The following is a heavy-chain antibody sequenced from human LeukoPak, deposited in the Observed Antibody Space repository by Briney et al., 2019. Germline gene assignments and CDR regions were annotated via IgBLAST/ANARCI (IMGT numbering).Heavy chain of an antibody. D-gene: IGHD3-10*01. CDR2: MKQDGNEE. Sequence: TGGSLRLSCAVSGFTFSTYWMSWVRQAPGKGLEWVANMKQDGNEEYYVDSVKGRFTISRDNAKNSLYLQMNSLRAEDTAVYYCARDRGRYYGSGSYENWFDPWGQGTLVTVSS. CDR3: ARDRGRYYGSGSYENWFDP. J-gene: IGHJ5*02. CDR1: GFTFSTYW. V-gene: IGHV3-7*04.